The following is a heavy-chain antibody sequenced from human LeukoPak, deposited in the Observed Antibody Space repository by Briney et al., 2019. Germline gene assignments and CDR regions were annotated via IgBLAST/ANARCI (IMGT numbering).Heavy chain of an antibody. D-gene: IGHD1-26*01. CDR2: IYYSGST. CDR1: GGSISSYY. J-gene: IGHJ4*02. Sequence: SETLSLTCTVSGGSISSYYWSWIRQPPGKGLEWIGYIYYSGSTNYNPSLKSRVTISVDTSKNQFPLKLSSVTAADTAVYYCARVDSGSYWYWGQGTLVTVSS. V-gene: IGHV4-59*01. CDR3: ARVDSGSYWY.